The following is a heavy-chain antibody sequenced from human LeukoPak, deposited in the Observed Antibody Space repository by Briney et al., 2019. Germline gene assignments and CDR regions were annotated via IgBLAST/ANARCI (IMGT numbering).Heavy chain of an antibody. D-gene: IGHD3-3*01. CDR3: AGGVFGVVIDY. CDR1: GFTFSTYW. J-gene: IGHJ4*02. Sequence: GGSLRLSCAASGFTFSTYWMSWVRRAPGKGLEWVATIKQDGSEKYYVDSVKGRFTISRDNAKNSLYLQMDSLRAEDTAVYYCAGGVFGVVIDYWGQGTLVTVSS. CDR2: IKQDGSEK. V-gene: IGHV3-7*04.